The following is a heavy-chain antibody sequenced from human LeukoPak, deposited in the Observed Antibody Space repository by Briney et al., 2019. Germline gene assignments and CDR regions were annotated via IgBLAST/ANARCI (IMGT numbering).Heavy chain of an antibody. Sequence: SETLSLTCTVSGGSISSSPYYWGWSRQPPGKGVEWIVTICYRGSTYSNPSLNSRITISLNTSKNQFSLRLRSVTAADTALYYCARHYLSHGILSTFDPWGQGTLVTVSS. CDR2: ICYRGST. D-gene: IGHD2-2*01. CDR1: GGSISSSPYY. V-gene: IGHV4-39*01. CDR3: ARHYLSHGILSTFDP. J-gene: IGHJ5*02.